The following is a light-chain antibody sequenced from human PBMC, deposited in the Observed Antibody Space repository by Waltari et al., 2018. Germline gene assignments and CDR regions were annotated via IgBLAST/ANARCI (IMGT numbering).Light chain of an antibody. V-gene: IGKV4-1*01. CDR2: WAS. Sequence: DIVMTQSPDSLAVSLGERVTINCRSSQNLLYNSDNKNYLAWFQQKPGQPPKLLIYWASNREAGVPDRLSGSGSGTEFTITISSLQAADVAVYYCQQCYSTPYTFGQGTKLEIK. CDR3: QQCYSTPYT. CDR1: QNLLYNSDNKNY. J-gene: IGKJ2*01.